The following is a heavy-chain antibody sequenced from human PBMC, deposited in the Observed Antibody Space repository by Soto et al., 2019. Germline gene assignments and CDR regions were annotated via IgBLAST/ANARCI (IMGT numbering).Heavy chain of an antibody. CDR3: ATWSQQLGTTNSPHYGMDV. CDR2: INPSGGST. Sequence: ASVKVSCKASGYTFTSYYMHWVRQAPGQGLEWMGIINPSGGSTSYAQKFQGRVTMTRDTSTSTVYMELSSLRSEDTAVYYCATWSQQLGTTNSPHYGMDVWGQGTTVTVS. D-gene: IGHD6-6*01. V-gene: IGHV1-46*01. J-gene: IGHJ6*02. CDR1: GYTFTSYY.